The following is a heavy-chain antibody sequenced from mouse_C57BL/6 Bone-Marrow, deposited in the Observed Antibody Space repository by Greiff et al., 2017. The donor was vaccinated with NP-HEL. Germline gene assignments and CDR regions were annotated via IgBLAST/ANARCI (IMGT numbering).Heavy chain of an antibody. CDR1: GYTFTSYG. Sequence: VQLQESGAELARPGASVKLSCKASGYTFTSYGISWVKQRTGQGLEWIGEIYPRSGNTYYNEKFKGKATLTADKSSSTAYMELRSLTSEDSAVYFCARSDGSSSVYFDYWGQGTTLTVSS. D-gene: IGHD1-1*01. CDR3: ARSDGSSSVYFDY. V-gene: IGHV1-81*01. J-gene: IGHJ2*01. CDR2: IYPRSGNT.